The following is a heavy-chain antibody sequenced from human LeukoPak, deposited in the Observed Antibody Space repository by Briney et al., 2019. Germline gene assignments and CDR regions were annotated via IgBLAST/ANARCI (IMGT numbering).Heavy chain of an antibody. CDR1: GFTFSSYG. CDR2: VSSSGGTT. CDR3: SKNGDRGAYCSGGSCYPYYYYYMDV. D-gene: IGHD2-15*01. Sequence: GGSLRLSCAASGFTFSSYGMSWVRQAPGKGLEWVSAVSSSGGTTYYADSVKGRFTISRGNSKNTLSPQMNSLRAEDTAIYYCSKNGDRGAYCSGGSCYPYYYYYMDVWGKGTTVTISS. V-gene: IGHV3-23*01. J-gene: IGHJ6*03.